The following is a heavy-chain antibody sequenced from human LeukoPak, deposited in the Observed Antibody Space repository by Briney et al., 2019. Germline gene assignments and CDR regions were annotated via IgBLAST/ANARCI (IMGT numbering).Heavy chain of an antibody. V-gene: IGHV3-74*01. CDR1: GFTFSSYW. J-gene: IGHJ6*03. CDR2: INSDGSST. D-gene: IGHD2-2*01. CDR3: SAAMPHYYYYYMDV. Sequence: GGSLRLSCAASGFTFSSYWTHWVRQAPGKGLVWVSRINSDGSSTSYADSVKGRFTISRDNAKNTLYLQMNSLRAEDTAVYYCSAAMPHYYYYYMDVWGKGTTVTVSS.